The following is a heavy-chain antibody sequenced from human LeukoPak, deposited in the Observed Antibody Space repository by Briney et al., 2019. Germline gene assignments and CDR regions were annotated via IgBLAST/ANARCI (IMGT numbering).Heavy chain of an antibody. CDR3: ARGLRIAVAGPLY. V-gene: IGHV1-69*13. CDR1: GGTFSSYA. J-gene: IGHJ4*02. Sequence: SVKVSCKASGGTFSSYAISWVRQAPGQGLEWMGGIIPIFGTANYAQKFQGRVTVTADESTSTAYMELSSLRSEDTAVYYCARGLRIAVAGPLYWGQGTLVTVSS. CDR2: IIPIFGTA. D-gene: IGHD6-19*01.